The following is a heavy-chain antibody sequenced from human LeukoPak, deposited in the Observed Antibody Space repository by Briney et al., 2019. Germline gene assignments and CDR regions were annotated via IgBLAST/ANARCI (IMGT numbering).Heavy chain of an antibody. CDR3: ASKYNWNLAYDY. V-gene: IGHV4-59*01. CDR1: GGSISSYY. D-gene: IGHD1-20*01. Sequence: PSETLSLTCTVSGGSISSYYWSWIRQPPGKGLEWIGYIYYSGSTNYNPSLKSRVTISVDTSKNQFPLKLSSVTAADTAVYYCASKYNWNLAYDYWGQGTLVTVSS. CDR2: IYYSGST. J-gene: IGHJ4*02.